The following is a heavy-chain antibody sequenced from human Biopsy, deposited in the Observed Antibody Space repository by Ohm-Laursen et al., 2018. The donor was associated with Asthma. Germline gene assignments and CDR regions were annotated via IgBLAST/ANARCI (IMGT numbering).Heavy chain of an antibody. CDR1: GYNFISFA. J-gene: IGHJ3*01. V-gene: IGHV1-3*04. CDR2: VNTGNGGT. D-gene: IGHD3-9*01. CDR3: ARTYYDFLTGQVKDVFGV. Sequence: GASVKVSCNASGYNFISFAIHWVRQAPGQRLEWMGWVNTGNGGTKYSQKFQGRVTITRDTSASTAYMELRSLRSEDTATYYCARTYYDFLTGQVKDVFGVWGQGTMVTVSS.